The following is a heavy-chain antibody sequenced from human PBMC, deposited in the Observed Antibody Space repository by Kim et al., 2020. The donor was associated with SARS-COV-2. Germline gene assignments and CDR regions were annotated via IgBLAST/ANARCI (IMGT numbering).Heavy chain of an antibody. CDR3: ARVGLGYCSGGSCYSAFDI. V-gene: IGHV3-7*03. CDR1: GFTFSSYW. D-gene: IGHD2-15*01. CDR2: IKQDGSEK. Sequence: GGSLRLSCEASGFTFSSYWMSWVRQAPGKGLEWVANIKQDGSEKYYVDSVKGRFTISRDNAKNSLYLQMNSLRAEDTAVYYCARVGLGYCSGGSCYSAFDILRQGTMVTGSS. J-gene: IGHJ3*02.